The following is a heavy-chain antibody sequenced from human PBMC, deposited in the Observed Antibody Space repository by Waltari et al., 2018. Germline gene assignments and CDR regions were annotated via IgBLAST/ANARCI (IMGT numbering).Heavy chain of an antibody. CDR3: ARHGGSYSHYFDY. J-gene: IGHJ4*02. CDR1: GASISSSTYY. V-gene: IGHV4-39*01. Sequence: QVQLQESGPGLVKPSETLSLTCTVSGASISSSTYYWGWIRQPPGKGLEWIGSIYYSWSTYYNPSLKTRVTISVDTSKNQFSLRLTSVTAADTAVYFCARHGGSYSHYFDYWGQGTLVTVSS. D-gene: IGHD1-26*01. CDR2: IYYSWST.